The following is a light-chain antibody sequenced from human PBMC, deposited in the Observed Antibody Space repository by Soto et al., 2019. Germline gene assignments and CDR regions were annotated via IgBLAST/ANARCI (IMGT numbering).Light chain of an antibody. CDR1: QSVSSSY. J-gene: IGKJ1*01. CDR2: GAS. CDR3: QQYGSSPSWT. Sequence: IVLTQSPGTLSLSPGEVATLSCRARQSVSSSYLAWYQQKPGQAPRLLIYGASSRATGIPDRFSGSGSGTDFTLTISRLEPEDFAVYYCQQYGSSPSWTFGQGTKVDIK. V-gene: IGKV3-20*01.